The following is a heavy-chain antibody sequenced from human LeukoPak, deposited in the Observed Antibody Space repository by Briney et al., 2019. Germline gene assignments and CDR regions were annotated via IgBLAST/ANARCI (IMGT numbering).Heavy chain of an antibody. Sequence: ASVKVSCKASGGTFGSYAISWVRQAPGQGLEWMGGIIPIFGTANYAQKFQGRVTITADESTSTAYMELSSLRSEDTAVYYCARPAHLYYDRGNVFDIWGQGTKVTVSS. CDR1: GGTFGSYA. CDR3: ARPAHLYYDRGNVFDI. V-gene: IGHV1-69*01. D-gene: IGHD3-22*01. J-gene: IGHJ3*02. CDR2: IIPIFGTA.